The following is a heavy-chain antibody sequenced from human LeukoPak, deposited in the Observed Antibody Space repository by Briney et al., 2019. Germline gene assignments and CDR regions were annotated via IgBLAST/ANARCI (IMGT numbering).Heavy chain of an antibody. V-gene: IGHV4-59*01. CDR1: GGSISSYY. J-gene: IGHJ4*02. CDR2: IYYSGST. D-gene: IGHD5-18*01. Sequence: PSETLSLTCTVSGGSISSYYWSWIRQPPGKGLEWIGYIYYSGSTNYNPSLKSRVTISVGTSKNQFSLKLSSVTAADTAVYYCARVGRYSYAFDYWGQGTLVTVSS. CDR3: ARVGRYSYAFDY.